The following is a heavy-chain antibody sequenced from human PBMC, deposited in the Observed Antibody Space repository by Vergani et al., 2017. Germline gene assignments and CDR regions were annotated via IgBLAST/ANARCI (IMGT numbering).Heavy chain of an antibody. V-gene: IGHV3-53*01. D-gene: IGHD3-10*01. CDR3: ARDNYRNDAFDI. J-gene: IGHJ3*02. CDR2: IYSGGST. Sequence: EVQLLESGGGLVQPGGSLRLSCAASGFTVSSNYMSWVRQAPGTGLEWVSVIYSGGSTYYADSVKGRFTISRDNSKNTLYLQMNSLRDEDTAVYYCARDNYRNDAFDIWGQGTMVTVSS. CDR1: GFTVSSNY.